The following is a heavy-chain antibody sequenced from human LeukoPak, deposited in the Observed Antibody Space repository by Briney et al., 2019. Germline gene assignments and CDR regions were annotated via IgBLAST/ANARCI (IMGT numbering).Heavy chain of an antibody. Sequence: GGSLRLSCAASGNYWMHWVRQAPGKGLVWVSHINGDGSWTTYADSVKGRFTTSKDNAKNTVYLQMNNLRAEDTAVYYCVSFYETYWGRGTLVTVSS. D-gene: IGHD2-2*01. CDR2: INGDGSWT. CDR3: VSFYETY. CDR1: GNYW. V-gene: IGHV3-74*01. J-gene: IGHJ4*02.